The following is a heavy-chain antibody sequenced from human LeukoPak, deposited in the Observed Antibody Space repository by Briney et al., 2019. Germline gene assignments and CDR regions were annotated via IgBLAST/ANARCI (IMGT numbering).Heavy chain of an antibody. J-gene: IGHJ4*02. CDR2: INAYTGNT. D-gene: IGHD2-21*02. CDR1: GYIFNNYG. CDR3: ARDRGTAFPPPFDY. Sequence: ASVKVSCKASGYIFNNYGISWVRQAPGQGLEWMGWINAYTGNTNYTQKLQARVTMTRDTSTSTAFMELRSLRSDDTAVYYCARDRGTAFPPPFDYWGQRTLVTVSS. V-gene: IGHV1-18*01.